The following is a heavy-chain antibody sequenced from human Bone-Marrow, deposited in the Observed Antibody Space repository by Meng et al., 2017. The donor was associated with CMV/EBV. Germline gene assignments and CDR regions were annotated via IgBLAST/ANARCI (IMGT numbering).Heavy chain of an antibody. D-gene: IGHD3-22*01. J-gene: IGHJ3*02. CDR3: ARGPDSSGYYYAPPRRAFDI. CDR2: IYYSGST. V-gene: IGHV4-31*03. Sequence: SETLSLTCTVSGGSISSGGYYWSWIRQHPGKGLEWIGYIYYSGSTYYNPSLKSRVTISVDTSKNQFSLKLSSVTAADTAVYYCARGPDSSGYYYAPPRRAFDIWGQGTMVTFSS. CDR1: GGSISSGGYY.